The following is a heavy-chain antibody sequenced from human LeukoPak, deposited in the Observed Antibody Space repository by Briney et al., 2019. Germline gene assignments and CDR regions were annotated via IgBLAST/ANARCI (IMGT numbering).Heavy chain of an antibody. CDR3: AREGLYTGSCTSDY. Sequence: GESLKISCKISGYTFTDYWLGWVRQMPGKGLEWMGIIYPGDSDTRYSPSFQGQVTISADKSINTAYLQWSSLKASDTAIYYCAREGLYTGSCTSDYWGQGTLVTVSS. CDR1: GYTFTDYW. CDR2: IYPGDSDT. J-gene: IGHJ4*02. D-gene: IGHD1-26*01. V-gene: IGHV5-51*01.